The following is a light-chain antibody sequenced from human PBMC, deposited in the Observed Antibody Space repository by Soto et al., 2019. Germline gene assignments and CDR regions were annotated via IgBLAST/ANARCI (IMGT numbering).Light chain of an antibody. Sequence: QSALTQPASVSDSPGQSITISCTGTSSDVGGSNFVSWYQQHPGKPPKLIIYDVANRLSGVSNRFSGSKSGSTASLIISRLQTEDEADYYCVSYTSSTTYVFGTGTKLTVL. CDR2: DVA. CDR3: VSYTSSTTYV. J-gene: IGLJ1*01. CDR1: SSDVGGSNF. V-gene: IGLV2-14*03.